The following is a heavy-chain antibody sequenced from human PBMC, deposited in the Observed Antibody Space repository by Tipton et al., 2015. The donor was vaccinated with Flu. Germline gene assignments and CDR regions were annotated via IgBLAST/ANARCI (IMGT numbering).Heavy chain of an antibody. CDR2: ISYSGIT. CDR1: YNSINTYS. D-gene: IGHD6-6*01. Sequence: TLSLTCTVSYNSINTYSWTWIRQPPGKGLEWLGSISYSGITDYNPSLKRRATIPRDTSKNQFSLNLVSVTAADTAVYFCARGSISISSLPFDAWGQGTLVTVSS. J-gene: IGHJ4*02. V-gene: IGHV4-59*12. CDR3: ARGSISISSLPFDA.